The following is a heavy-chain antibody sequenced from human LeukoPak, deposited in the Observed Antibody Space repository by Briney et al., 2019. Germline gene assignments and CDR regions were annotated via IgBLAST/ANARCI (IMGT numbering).Heavy chain of an antibody. V-gene: IGHV3-23*01. Sequence: GGSLRLSCAASGFTFCSYAMSWVRAALGEGLEWVSAISGSGGSPYYADSVKGRLTISRDNPKTTWNVQMNSRKAEEPAVYYCAKGAFYYYDSSGYPHGAFDIWGQGTMVTVSS. CDR1: GFTFCSYA. CDR3: AKGAFYYYDSSGYPHGAFDI. D-gene: IGHD3-22*01. J-gene: IGHJ3*02. CDR2: ISGSGGSP.